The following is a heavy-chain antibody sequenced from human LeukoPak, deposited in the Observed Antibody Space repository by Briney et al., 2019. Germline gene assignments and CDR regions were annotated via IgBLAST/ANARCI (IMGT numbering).Heavy chain of an antibody. CDR3: ARDLSGGGLDY. D-gene: IGHD2-15*01. CDR2: ISNNGVRT. V-gene: IGHV3-64*02. Sequence: GGSLRLSCAASGFTFSSYAMHWVRQTPGKRLEYVSAISNNGVRTYYADSVKGRFTIFRDNSKNTLYLQMGSLRPEDTAVFYCARDLSGGGLDYWGQGTLVTVSS. J-gene: IGHJ4*02. CDR1: GFTFSSYA.